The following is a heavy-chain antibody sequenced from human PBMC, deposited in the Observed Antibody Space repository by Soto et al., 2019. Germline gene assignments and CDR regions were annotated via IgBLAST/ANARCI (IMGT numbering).Heavy chain of an antibody. CDR2: ISGSGGST. Sequence: EVQLLESGGGLVQPGGSLRLSCAASGFTFSSYAMSWVRQAPGKGLEWVSAISGSGGSTYYADSVKSRFTISRDNSKNTLYLQMNRLRAEDTAVYYCASRPMVRGAPFDYWGQGTLVTVSS. V-gene: IGHV3-23*01. CDR1: GFTFSSYA. CDR3: ASRPMVRGAPFDY. D-gene: IGHD3-10*01. J-gene: IGHJ4*02.